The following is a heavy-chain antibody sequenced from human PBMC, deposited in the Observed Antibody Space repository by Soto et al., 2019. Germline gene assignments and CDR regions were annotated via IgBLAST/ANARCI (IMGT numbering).Heavy chain of an antibody. CDR1: GGSISSSSYY. J-gene: IGHJ6*02. CDR3: VRRVQLWLYYYYYGMDV. V-gene: IGHV4-39*01. D-gene: IGHD5-18*01. CDR2: IYYSGST. Sequence: ASETLSLTCTVSGGSISSSSYYWGWIRQPPGKGLEWIGSIYYSGSTYYNPSLKSRVTISVDTSKNQFSLKLSSVTAADTAVYYCVRRVQLWLYYYYYGMDVWGQGTTVTVSS.